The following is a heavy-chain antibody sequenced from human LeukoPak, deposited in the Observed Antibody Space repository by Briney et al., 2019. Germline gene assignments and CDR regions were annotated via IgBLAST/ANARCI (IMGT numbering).Heavy chain of an antibody. CDR1: GGSISSYY. Sequence: PSETLSLTCTVSGGSISSYYWSWIRQPAGKGLEWIGRIYTSGSTNYNPSLKSRVTMSVDTSKNQFSLKLSSVTAADTAVYYRARGTGSSWYGEYYFDYWGQGTLVTVSS. D-gene: IGHD6-13*01. CDR3: ARGTGSSWYGEYYFDY. V-gene: IGHV4-4*07. J-gene: IGHJ4*02. CDR2: IYTSGST.